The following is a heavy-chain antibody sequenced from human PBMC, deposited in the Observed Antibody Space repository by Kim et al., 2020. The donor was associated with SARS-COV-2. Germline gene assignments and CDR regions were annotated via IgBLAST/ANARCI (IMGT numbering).Heavy chain of an antibody. D-gene: IGHD2-15*01. CDR3: ARAARCSGCSHPYYY. J-gene: IGHJ6*01. Sequence: SETLSLTCAVYGGSFSGYYWSWTRQPPGKGLEWIGEINHSGSTNYNPSLKSRVTISVDTSKNQFSLKLSSVTAADTAVYYCARAARCSGCSHPYYY. CDR2: INHSGST. V-gene: IGHV4-34*01. CDR1: GGSFSGYY.